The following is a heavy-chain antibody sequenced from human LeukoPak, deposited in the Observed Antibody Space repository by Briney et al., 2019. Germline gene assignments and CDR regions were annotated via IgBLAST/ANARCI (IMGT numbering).Heavy chain of an antibody. J-gene: IGHJ4*02. V-gene: IGHV3-7*05. CDR1: GFTFNSYW. CDR3: ARDPTAMAFDY. Sequence: PGGSLRLSCAASGFTFNSYWMSWVRQAPGKGLEWVAYIKQDGSEKYYVDSVKGRFTISRDNAKNSLYLQMNSLRAEDTAVYYCARDPTAMAFDYWGQGTLVTVPS. CDR2: IKQDGSEK. D-gene: IGHD5-18*01.